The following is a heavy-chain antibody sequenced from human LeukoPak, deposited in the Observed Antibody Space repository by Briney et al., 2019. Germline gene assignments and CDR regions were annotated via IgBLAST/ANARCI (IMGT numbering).Heavy chain of an antibody. V-gene: IGHV1-69*13. CDR2: IITIFGTA. CDR3: ASRYLTTPLNWYFDL. J-gene: IGHJ2*01. D-gene: IGHD3-22*01. Sequence: GASVKVSCKASGGTFSSYAISWVRQAPGQGLEWMGGIITIFGTANYAQKFQGRVTITADESTSTAYMELSSLRSEDTAVYYCASRYLTTPLNWYFDLWGRGTLVTVSS. CDR1: GGTFSSYA.